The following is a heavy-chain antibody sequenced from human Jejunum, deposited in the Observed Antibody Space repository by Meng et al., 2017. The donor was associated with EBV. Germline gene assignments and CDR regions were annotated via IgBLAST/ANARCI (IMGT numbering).Heavy chain of an antibody. V-gene: IGHV2-5*02. CDR2: IYWDDDK. D-gene: IGHD3-9*01. CDR3: ADRPGILTSSFDS. CDR1: GVSLSCRGVG. J-gene: IGHJ4*02. Sequence: ISLKDLGPRFVKPKHTATLSCRFSGVSLSCRGVGVGWIRQPPGKALEWLAVIYWDDDKRYSPSLKNRLTISNDTSKNQVVLTMTNMDPVDTATYYCADRPGILTSSFDSWGQGTLVTVSS.